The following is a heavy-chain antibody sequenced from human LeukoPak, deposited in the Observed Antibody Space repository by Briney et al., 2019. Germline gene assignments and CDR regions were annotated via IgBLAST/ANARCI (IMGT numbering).Heavy chain of an antibody. J-gene: IGHJ5*02. CDR2: ISWNRGSI. Sequence: PGGSLRLSCAASGFTFDDYAMHWVRQAPGKGLEWVSGISWNRGSIGYADSVKGRFTISRDNAKNSLYLQMNSLRAEDTALYYCAKSGGSSTSWSGRFDPWGQGTLVTVSS. V-gene: IGHV3-9*01. CDR3: AKSGGSSTSWSGRFDP. CDR1: GFTFDDYA. D-gene: IGHD2-2*01.